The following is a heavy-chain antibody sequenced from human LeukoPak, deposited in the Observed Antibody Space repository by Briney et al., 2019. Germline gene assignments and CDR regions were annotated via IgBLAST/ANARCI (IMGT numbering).Heavy chain of an antibody. CDR3: ARDRAGTAGLNWFDP. CDR1: GYTFTSYG. J-gene: IGHJ5*02. Sequence: ASVKVSCKASGYTFTSYGISWVRQAPGQGLEWMGWISAYNGNTNYAQKLQGRVTMTTDTSTSTAYMELRSLRSDDTAVYYCARDRAGTAGLNWFDPWGQGTLVTVSS. CDR2: ISAYNGNT. V-gene: IGHV1-18*01. D-gene: IGHD1-14*01.